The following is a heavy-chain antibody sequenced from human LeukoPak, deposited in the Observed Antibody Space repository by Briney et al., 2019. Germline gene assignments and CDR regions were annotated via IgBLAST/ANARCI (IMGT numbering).Heavy chain of an antibody. V-gene: IGHV3-30*18. CDR1: GFTFSSYG. CDR2: ISYDGSNK. J-gene: IGHJ4*02. Sequence: GGSLRLSCAASGFTFSSYGMHWVCQAPGKGLEWVAVISYDGSNKYYADSVKGRFTISRDNSKNTLYLQMNSLRAEDTAVYYCAKDRESYYYGSGTLNWGQGTLVTVSS. D-gene: IGHD3-10*01. CDR3: AKDRESYYYGSGTLN.